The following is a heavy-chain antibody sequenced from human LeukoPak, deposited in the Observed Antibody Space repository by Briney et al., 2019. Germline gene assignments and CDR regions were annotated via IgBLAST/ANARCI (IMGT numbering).Heavy chain of an antibody. CDR3: AREVDKVTTFRSLYLDS. V-gene: IGHV1-2*02. J-gene: IGHJ4*02. D-gene: IGHD5-12*01. CDR2: LNPDSGGT. CDR1: GYTFTDYY. Sequence: ASVKVSCKASGYTFTDYYIHLVRQAPGQPLEWMGWLNPDSGGTNYAPKFRGRVTMTRDISVNTAYMEVTRLISDDTAMYYCAREVDKVTTFRSLYLDSWGQGSLVTVSS.